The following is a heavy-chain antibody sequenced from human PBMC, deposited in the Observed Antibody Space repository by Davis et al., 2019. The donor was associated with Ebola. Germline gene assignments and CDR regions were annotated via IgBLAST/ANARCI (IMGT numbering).Heavy chain of an antibody. D-gene: IGHD3-22*01. CDR3: AKIPPGLHYDSSGYPSHFDY. CDR1: GSSFSYHG. CDR2: IRYDGSNK. J-gene: IGHJ4*02. V-gene: IGHV3-30*02. Sequence: WGSLRLSCAASGSSFSYHGMHWVRQAPGKGLEWLAFIRYDGSNKYYADSVKGRFTISRDNSKNTLYLQMNSLRAEDTAVYYCAKIPPGLHYDSSGYPSHFDYWGQGTLVTVSS.